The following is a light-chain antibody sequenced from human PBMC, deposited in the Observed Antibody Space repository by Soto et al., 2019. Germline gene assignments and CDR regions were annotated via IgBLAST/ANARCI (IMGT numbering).Light chain of an antibody. CDR2: AAS. J-gene: IGKJ4*01. CDR3: HEGSSFPLT. V-gene: IGKV1-12*01. CDR1: QDVSTW. Sequence: DIQMTQSPSSVSASVGDRVTITCRASQDVSTWFAWFQQKPGKAPKLLIYAASRLQTGVPSTFGGSGSGTDFTLTLSSRQPDDFATYFCHEGSSFPLTFGGGTTVQIK.